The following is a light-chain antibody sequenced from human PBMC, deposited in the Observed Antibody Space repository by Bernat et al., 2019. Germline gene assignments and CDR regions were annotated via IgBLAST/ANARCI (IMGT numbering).Light chain of an antibody. V-gene: IGLV1-40*01. Sequence: QSVLTQPPSVSGAPGQSATMSCSGSSSNTGANSDVKWYQHLPGTAPKLLIYGNNNRPSGGPVRFSGSRSGTSASLAITRLQVEDEADYYCQSYVDKLSGDWVLGGEAELTVL. J-gene: IGLJ3*02. CDR3: QSYVDKLSGDWV. CDR1: SSNTGANSD. CDR2: GNN.